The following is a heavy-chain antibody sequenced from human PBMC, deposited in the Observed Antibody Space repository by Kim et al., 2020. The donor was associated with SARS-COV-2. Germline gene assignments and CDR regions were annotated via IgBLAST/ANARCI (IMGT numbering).Heavy chain of an antibody. CDR2: IYPSDSDT. D-gene: IGHD3-3*01. J-gene: IGHJ4*02. CDR3: AIVPSRGISGMVLGS. Sequence: GESLKISCKGFGYTFANYWIGWVRQMPGKGLEWMGMIYPSDSDTRYTPSFRGQVIISADKSINTAYLQCSGLRAADTATYYCAIVPSRGISGMVLGSWGQGTLVVVSS. V-gene: IGHV5-51*01. CDR1: GYTFANYW.